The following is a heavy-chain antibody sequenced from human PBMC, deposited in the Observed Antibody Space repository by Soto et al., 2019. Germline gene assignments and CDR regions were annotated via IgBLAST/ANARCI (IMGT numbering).Heavy chain of an antibody. V-gene: IGHV3-21*01. CDR1: GFTFSSYS. Sequence: GGSLRLSCAASGFTFSSYSMNWVRQAPGKGLEWVSSISSSSSYIYYADSVKGRFTISRDNAKNSLYLQMNSLRAEDTAVYYCAIDAWYCGGDCYVDYWGQGTLVTVSS. CDR3: AIDAWYCGGDCYVDY. J-gene: IGHJ4*02. CDR2: ISSSSSYI. D-gene: IGHD2-21*01.